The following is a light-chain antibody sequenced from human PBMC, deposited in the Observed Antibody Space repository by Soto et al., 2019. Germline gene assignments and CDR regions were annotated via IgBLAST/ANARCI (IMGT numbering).Light chain of an antibody. CDR1: NSDVGSYKF. CDR3: CSFAGGGATWV. J-gene: IGLJ3*02. CDR2: EAT. Sequence: QFALTQPASESGSPGQSITISCTGTNSDVGSYKFVSWYQQHPGKVPKLIIYEATKRPSGLSNRFSGSKSGNTASLTISGLQAEDEADYYCCSFAGGGATWVFGGGTKVTVL. V-gene: IGLV2-23*01.